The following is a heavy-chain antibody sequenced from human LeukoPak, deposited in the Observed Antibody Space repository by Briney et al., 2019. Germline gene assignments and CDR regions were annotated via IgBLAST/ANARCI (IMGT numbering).Heavy chain of an antibody. CDR1: GFTFSDYY. J-gene: IGHJ3*02. V-gene: IGHV3-11*04. Sequence: GGSLRLSCAASGFTFSDYYMSWLRQAPGKGLEWVSYISSSGSTIYYADSVKGRFTISRDNAKNSLYLQMNSMRAEDTAVYYCARVFRPSLTVFIIRGAFDIWGQGTMVTVSS. CDR3: ARVFRPSLTVFIIRGAFDI. D-gene: IGHD3-3*01. CDR2: ISSSGSTI.